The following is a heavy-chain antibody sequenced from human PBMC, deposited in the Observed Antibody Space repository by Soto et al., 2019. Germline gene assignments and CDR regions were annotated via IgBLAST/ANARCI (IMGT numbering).Heavy chain of an antibody. CDR3: AALDRHLGFFHL. CDR1: GFTFTSSA. D-gene: IGHD3-3*01. V-gene: IGHV1-58*01. Sequence: GASVNVSSKASGFTFTSSAVQWVRQARGHRLEWIGWIVVGSGNTNSAQKFQERVTITRDMSTSTSYMELSGLRSEDTAVYYCAALDRHLGFFHLWGQGTLVTVSS. CDR2: IVVGSGNT. J-gene: IGHJ5*02.